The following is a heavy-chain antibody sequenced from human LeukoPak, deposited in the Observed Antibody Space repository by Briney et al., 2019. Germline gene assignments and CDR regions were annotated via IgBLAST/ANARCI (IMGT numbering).Heavy chain of an antibody. CDR2: INHSGNT. J-gene: IGHJ3*02. D-gene: IGHD2-15*01. Sequence: PSETLSLTCAVYGGSFSGYYWSWIRQLPGKGLEWIGEINHSGNTNYSPSLKSRATISVDTSKNQFSLKLNSVTAADTAVYFCAREDCSGGDCYTFDIWGRGTMVTVS. V-gene: IGHV4-34*01. CDR3: AREDCSGGDCYTFDI. CDR1: GGSFSGYY.